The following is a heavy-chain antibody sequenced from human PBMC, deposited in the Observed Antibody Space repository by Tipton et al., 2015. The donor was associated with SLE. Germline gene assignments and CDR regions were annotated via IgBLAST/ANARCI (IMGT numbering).Heavy chain of an antibody. J-gene: IGHJ6*03. D-gene: IGHD6-19*01. CDR2: IYYSGST. V-gene: IGHV4-59*12. CDR3: ARAGLAVYMDV. Sequence: LRLSCTVSGGSISSYYWSWIRQPPGKGLEWIGYIYYSGSTNYNPSLKSRVTISVDTSKNQFSLKLSSVTAADTAVYYCARAGLAVYMDVWGKGTTVTVSS. CDR1: GGSISSYY.